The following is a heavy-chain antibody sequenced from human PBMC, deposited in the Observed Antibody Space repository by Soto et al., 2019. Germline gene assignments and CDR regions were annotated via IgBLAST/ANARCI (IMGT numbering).Heavy chain of an antibody. V-gene: IGHV1-18*04. CDR2: ISAYNGNT. D-gene: IGHD1-20*01. Sequence: GXSVKVSCKASGYTFTSYGISWVRQAPVQGLEWMGWISAYNGNTNYAQKLQGRVTMTTDTSTSTAYMELRSLGSDDTAVYYCAREDCITGTSGTGDGMDVWGQGTTVTVSS. CDR1: GYTFTSYG. CDR3: AREDCITGTSGTGDGMDV. J-gene: IGHJ6*02.